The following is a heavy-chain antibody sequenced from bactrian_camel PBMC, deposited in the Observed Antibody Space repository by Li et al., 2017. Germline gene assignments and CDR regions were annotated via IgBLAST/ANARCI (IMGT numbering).Heavy chain of an antibody. CDR2: ITSDGVA. CDR1: GFTFDVSD. J-gene: IGHJ4*01. V-gene: IGHV3S55*01. CDR3: AADVGSMSGNCQPNY. Sequence: HVQLVESGGGSVQAGGSLRLSCTASGFTFDVSDMGWYRQPPGNDCELVSTITSDGVAFYAEFAKGRFAISQDDAKNTMYLQMNNLQPEDTAMYYCAADVGSMSGNCQPNYWGQGTQVTVS. D-gene: IGHD6*01.